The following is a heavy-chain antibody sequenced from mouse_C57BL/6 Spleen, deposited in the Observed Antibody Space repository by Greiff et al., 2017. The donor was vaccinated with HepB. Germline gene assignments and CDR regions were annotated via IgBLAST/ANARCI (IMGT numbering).Heavy chain of an antibody. CDR1: GFNIKDDY. V-gene: IGHV14-4*01. CDR3: TTPMVTTRAMDY. CDR2: IDPENGDT. J-gene: IGHJ4*01. D-gene: IGHD2-2*01. Sequence: EVQLQQSGAELVRPGASVKLSCTASGFNIKDDYMHWVKQRPEQGLEWIGWIDPENGDTEYASKFQGKATITADTSSNTAYLQLSSLTSEDTAVYYCTTPMVTTRAMDYWGQGTSVTVSS.